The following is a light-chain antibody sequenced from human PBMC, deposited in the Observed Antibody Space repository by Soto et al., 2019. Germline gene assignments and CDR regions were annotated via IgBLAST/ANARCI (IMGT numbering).Light chain of an antibody. CDR2: GAS. Sequence: EIVMTQSPATLSVSPGERATLSCRASQSVSSNLAWYQKKPGQAPRLLIYGASTRATGIPARFSGSGSGTEFTLTITSLQSEDFAVYYCQQYNYWPTFGQGTKVEIK. CDR1: QSVSSN. CDR3: QQYNYWPT. V-gene: IGKV3-15*01. J-gene: IGKJ1*01.